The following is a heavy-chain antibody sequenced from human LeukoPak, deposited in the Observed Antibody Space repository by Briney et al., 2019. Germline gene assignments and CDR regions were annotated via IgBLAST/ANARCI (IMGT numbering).Heavy chain of an antibody. V-gene: IGHV3-33*01. CDR3: ARDRDTAMATDDY. D-gene: IGHD5-18*01. CDR1: GFTFSSYG. J-gene: IGHJ4*02. Sequence: GGSLRLSCAASGFTFSSYGMRWVRQAPGKGLEWVAVIWYDGSNKYYADSVKGRFTISRDNSKNTLYLQMNSLRAEDTAVYYCARDRDTAMATDDYWGQGTLVTVSS. CDR2: IWYDGSNK.